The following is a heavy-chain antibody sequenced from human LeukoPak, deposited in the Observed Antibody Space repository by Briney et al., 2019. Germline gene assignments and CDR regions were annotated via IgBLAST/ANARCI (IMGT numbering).Heavy chain of an antibody. CDR2: VFYRGSS. Sequence: SETLSLTCSVSGGSVSSAMHYWGWIRQPPGKGLEWIGSVFYRGSSYYNPSLKSRVSVSLDTSKNLFSLKLSSVTAADTAVYYCARRGFLVVPAAMDYWGQGTLVTVSS. J-gene: IGHJ4*02. CDR3: ARRGFLVVPAAMDY. D-gene: IGHD2-2*01. CDR1: GGSVSSAMHY. V-gene: IGHV4-39*07.